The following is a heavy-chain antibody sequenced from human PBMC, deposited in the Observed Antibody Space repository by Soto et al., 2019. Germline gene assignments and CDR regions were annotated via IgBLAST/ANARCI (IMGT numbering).Heavy chain of an antibody. V-gene: IGHV3-23*01. D-gene: IGHD6-19*01. CDR2: ISGSGGST. CDR3: AKDITGSSGWLTAPIDY. Sequence: PGGSLRLSCAASGFTFSSYAMSWVRQAPGKGLEWVSAISGSGGSTYYADSVKGRFTISRDNSKNTLYLQMNSLRAEDTAVYYCAKDITGSSGWLTAPIDYWGQGTLVTVSS. CDR1: GFTFSSYA. J-gene: IGHJ4*02.